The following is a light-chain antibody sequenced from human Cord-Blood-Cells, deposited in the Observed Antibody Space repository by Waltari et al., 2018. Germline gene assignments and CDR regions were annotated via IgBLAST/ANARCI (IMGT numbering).Light chain of an antibody. CDR3: MQALQTPT. CDR1: QSLLHSNGYNY. Sequence: DSVMTQSPLSLPVTPGEPASISCRSSQSLLHSNGYNYLDWYLQKPGQSPQLLIYLGSNRASGVPDRFSGSGSGTDFTLKISRVAAEDVGVYYCMQALQTPTFGQGTKVEIK. CDR2: LGS. J-gene: IGKJ1*01. V-gene: IGKV2-28*01.